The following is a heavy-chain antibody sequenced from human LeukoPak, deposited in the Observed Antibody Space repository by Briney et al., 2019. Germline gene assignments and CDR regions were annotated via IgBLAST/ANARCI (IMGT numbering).Heavy chain of an antibody. Sequence: ASVKVSCKASGYMFNICGISWVRQAPGQGLEWMGWISAFNGSTNYARNFQDRVTMTTDTSTSTAYMELTSLSSDDTAVYYCARSPPSTGYDRFDTWGQGTLVTVSS. V-gene: IGHV1-18*01. CDR2: ISAFNGST. CDR3: ARSPPSTGYDRFDT. CDR1: GYMFNICG. D-gene: IGHD5-12*01. J-gene: IGHJ4*02.